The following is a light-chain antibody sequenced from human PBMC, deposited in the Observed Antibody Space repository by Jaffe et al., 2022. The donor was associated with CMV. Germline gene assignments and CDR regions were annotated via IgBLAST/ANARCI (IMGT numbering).Light chain of an antibody. CDR3: QAWDSTTAV. Sequence: SYVLTQPPSVSVSPGQSARITCSGDKLGEKNVCWYQHKPGQSPVLVISQDVKRPSGIPERFSGSNSGDTATLTISGTQPVDEGDYYCQAWDSTTAVFGTGTKVTVL. CDR2: QDV. CDR1: KLGEKN. V-gene: IGLV3-1*01. J-gene: IGLJ1*01.